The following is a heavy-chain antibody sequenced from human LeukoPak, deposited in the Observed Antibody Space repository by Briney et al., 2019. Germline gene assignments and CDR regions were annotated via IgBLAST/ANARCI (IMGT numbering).Heavy chain of an antibody. V-gene: IGHV4-59*01. J-gene: IGHJ4*02. Sequence: SETLSLTCTVSGGSISSYYWSWIRQPPGKGLEWIGYIYYSGSTNYNPSLKSRVTISVDTSKNQISLKLSSVTAADTAVYYCARGDYYDSSGYWLFDYWGQGTLVTVSS. CDR3: ARGDYYDSSGYWLFDY. CDR1: GGSISSYY. D-gene: IGHD3-22*01. CDR2: IYYSGST.